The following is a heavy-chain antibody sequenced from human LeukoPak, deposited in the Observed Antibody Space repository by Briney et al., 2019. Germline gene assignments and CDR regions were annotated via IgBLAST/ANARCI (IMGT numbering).Heavy chain of an antibody. Sequence: GGSLRLSCAAPGFTFSSYWMSWVRQAPGKGLEWVANIKQDGSEKYYVDSVKGRFTISRDNAKNSLYLQMNSLRAEDTAVYYCASVLRFLEWEAESYGMDVWGQGTTVTVSS. CDR1: GFTFSSYW. CDR2: IKQDGSEK. V-gene: IGHV3-7*01. D-gene: IGHD3-3*01. CDR3: ASVLRFLEWEAESYGMDV. J-gene: IGHJ6*02.